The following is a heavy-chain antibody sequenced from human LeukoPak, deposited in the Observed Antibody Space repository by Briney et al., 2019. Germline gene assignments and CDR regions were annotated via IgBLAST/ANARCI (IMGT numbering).Heavy chain of an antibody. J-gene: IGHJ6*03. CDR1: GFTFDDYG. D-gene: IGHD1-1*01. CDR3: AKDMGEPGYYYYYMDV. CDR2: INWNGGST. Sequence: GGSLRLSCAASGFTFDDYGMSWVRQAPGKGLEWVSGINWNGGSTDYADSVKGRFTISRDNSKNTLYLQMNSLRAEDTAVYYCAKDMGEPGYYYYYMDVWGKGTTVTVSS. V-gene: IGHV3-20*04.